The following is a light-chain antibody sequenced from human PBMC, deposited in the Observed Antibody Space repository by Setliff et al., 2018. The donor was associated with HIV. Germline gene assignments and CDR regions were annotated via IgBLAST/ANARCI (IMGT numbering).Light chain of an antibody. Sequence: QSVLTQPASVSGSPGQSITISCTGTSSDVGSYNFVSWFQQLPGKAPKLMIYEVTKRPSEVSNRFSGSKSDNTASLTISGLQAEDEADYYCCSYVGASIYVFGTGTKVTVL. CDR3: CSYVGASIYV. J-gene: IGLJ1*01. V-gene: IGLV2-23*02. CDR2: EVT. CDR1: SSDVGSYNF.